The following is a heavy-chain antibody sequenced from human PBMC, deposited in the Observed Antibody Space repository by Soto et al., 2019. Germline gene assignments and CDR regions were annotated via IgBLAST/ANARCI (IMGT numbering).Heavy chain of an antibody. CDR1: GFTFSSSA. CDR2: IVVGSGNR. Sequence: QMQLVQSGPEVKKPGTSVKVSCKASGFTFSSSAVQWVRQARGQRLEWMGWIVVGSGNRNYAQKFQERVTITRDMXTXTXXMELRNLRSEDTAVYYCAADPGYYYDSSGYYSPLHWGQGTLVTVSS. J-gene: IGHJ4*02. D-gene: IGHD3-22*01. CDR3: AADPGYYYDSSGYYSPLH. V-gene: IGHV1-58*01.